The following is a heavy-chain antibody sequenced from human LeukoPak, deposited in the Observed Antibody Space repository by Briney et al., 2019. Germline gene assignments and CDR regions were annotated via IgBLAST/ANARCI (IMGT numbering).Heavy chain of an antibody. CDR2: INPNSGGT. CDR1: GYTFTSYG. V-gene: IGHV1-2*02. D-gene: IGHD3-9*01. CDR3: ARVPEDYYDILTGYYSFDY. J-gene: IGHJ4*02. Sequence: ASVKVSCKASGYTFTSYGISWVRQAPGQGLEWMGWINPNSGGTNYAQKFQGRVTMTRDTSISTAYMELSRLRSDDTAVYYCARVPEDYYDILTGYYSFDYWGQGTLVTVSS.